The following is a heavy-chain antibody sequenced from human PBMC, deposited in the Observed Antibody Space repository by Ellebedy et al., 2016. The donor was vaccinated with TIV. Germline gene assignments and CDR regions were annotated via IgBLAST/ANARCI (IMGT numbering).Heavy chain of an antibody. V-gene: IGHV4-39*01. D-gene: IGHD5-24*01. Sequence: MPSETLSLTCTVSGGSISSRTRYWGWFRQTPEQGLEWIGTVYFTGTTYYNPSLSSRITISADTSNNQFSLKLTSVTAADTAVYYCATARRDPLYYGVDVWGRGTTVTDSS. J-gene: IGHJ6*02. CDR3: ATARRDPLYYGVDV. CDR1: GGSISSRTRY. CDR2: VYFTGTT.